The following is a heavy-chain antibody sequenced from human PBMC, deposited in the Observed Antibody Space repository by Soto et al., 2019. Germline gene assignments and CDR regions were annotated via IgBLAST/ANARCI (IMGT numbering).Heavy chain of an antibody. V-gene: IGHV4-59*08. CDR1: GGSISSYY. J-gene: IGHJ5*02. Sequence: PSETLSLTCTVSGGSISSYYWIWIRQPPGKGLEWIGYIYYSGSTNYNPSLKSRVTISVDTSKNQFSLKLSSVTAADTAVYYCARSIAEAGKNWFEPWGQGTLVTVSS. CDR2: IYYSGST. D-gene: IGHD6-13*01. CDR3: ARSIAEAGKNWFEP.